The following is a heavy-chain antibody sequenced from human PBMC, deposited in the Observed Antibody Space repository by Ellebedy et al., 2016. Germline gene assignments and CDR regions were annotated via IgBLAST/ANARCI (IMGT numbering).Heavy chain of an antibody. CDR1: GSAFSTYG. CDR3: ERDWQQPWLRSPGY. D-gene: IGHD5-18*01. J-gene: IGHJ4*02. CDR2: IWSDGSKQ. V-gene: IGHV3-33*08. Sequence: GESLKISCVDSGSAFSTYGMHWVRQAPGKGLEWVAVIWSDGSKQYYADSVKGRFTISKDNSQRTLFLQMNSLRPEDTGVYYCERDWQQPWLRSPGYWGQGTLVTVSS.